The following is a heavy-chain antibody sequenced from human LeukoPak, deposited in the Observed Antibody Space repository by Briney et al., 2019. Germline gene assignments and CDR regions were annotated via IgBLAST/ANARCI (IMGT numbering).Heavy chain of an antibody. V-gene: IGHV3-21*01. D-gene: IGHD3-10*01. CDR2: ISSSSNYI. Sequence: PGGSLRLSCTASAFTLSSYNMNWVRQAPGKGLEWVSSISSSSNYIFYTNSVKGRFTISRDNAKNSLYLQMNSLRAEDTAIYYCAKAYGSGSYYPDYWGQGTLVTVSS. CDR3: AKAYGSGSYYPDY. CDR1: AFTLSSYN. J-gene: IGHJ4*02.